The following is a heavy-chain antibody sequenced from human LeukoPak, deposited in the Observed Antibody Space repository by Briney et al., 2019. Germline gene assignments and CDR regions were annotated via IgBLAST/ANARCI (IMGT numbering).Heavy chain of an antibody. CDR2: ISGDGGYT. CDR3: AKGLDGSGSYSPLDH. J-gene: IGHJ4*02. V-gene: IGHV3-23*01. Sequence: PGGSLRLSCAASGFTFSTYAMTWVRQAPGKGLEWVSSISGDGGYTYYADFVKGRFTISRDNSNNTLYLPMNSLRAEDTAVYYCAKGLDGSGSYSPLDHWGQGTLVTVSS. D-gene: IGHD3-10*01. CDR1: GFTFSTYA.